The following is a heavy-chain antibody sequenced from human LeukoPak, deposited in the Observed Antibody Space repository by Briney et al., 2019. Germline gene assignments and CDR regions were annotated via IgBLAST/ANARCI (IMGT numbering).Heavy chain of an antibody. J-gene: IGHJ4*02. CDR2: TYYRSKWYN. CDR1: GDSVSSNSAA. D-gene: IGHD3-9*01. Sequence: PSQTLSLTCAISGDSVSSNSAAWNWIRQSPSRGLEWLGRTYYRSKWYNDYAVSVKSRITINPDTSKNQFSLQLISVTPEDTAVYYCAKTRLYDILTGLRGGYYFDYWGQGTLVTVSS. V-gene: IGHV6-1*01. CDR3: AKTRLYDILTGLRGGYYFDY.